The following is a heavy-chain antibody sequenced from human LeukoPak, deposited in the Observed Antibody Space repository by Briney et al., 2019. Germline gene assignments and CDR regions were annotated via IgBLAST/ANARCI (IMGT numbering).Heavy chain of an antibody. CDR2: ISWDGSST. Sequence: GGWLRLSCAASGFTFDDYTMHSVRQTPGKGLEWVSLISWDGSSTFYADSVKGRFTISRDNSKNSLFLQMNTLRTEDTALYYCAKAEQQLSYTYDAFDIWGQGTMVTVSS. V-gene: IGHV3-43*01. CDR1: GFTFDDYT. CDR3: AKAEQQLSYTYDAFDI. D-gene: IGHD6-13*01. J-gene: IGHJ3*02.